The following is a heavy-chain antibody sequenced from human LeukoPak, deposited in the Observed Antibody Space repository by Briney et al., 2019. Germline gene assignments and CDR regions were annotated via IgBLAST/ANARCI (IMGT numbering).Heavy chain of an antibody. Sequence: EASVKVSCKASGYTFTSYDINWVRQATGQGLEWMGWMNPNSGNTGYAQEFRGRVTMTRNTSISTAYMELSSLRSEDTAVYYCARDNYYDSSGYGLWGQGTLVTVSS. CDR2: MNPNSGNT. CDR1: GYTFTSYD. D-gene: IGHD3-22*01. J-gene: IGHJ4*02. V-gene: IGHV1-8*01. CDR3: ARDNYYDSSGYGL.